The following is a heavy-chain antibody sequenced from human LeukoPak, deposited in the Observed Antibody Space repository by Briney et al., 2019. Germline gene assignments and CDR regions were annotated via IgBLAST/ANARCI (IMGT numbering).Heavy chain of an antibody. CDR1: GGSISCYY. D-gene: IGHD6-13*01. CDR2: IYYSGST. J-gene: IGHJ6*02. V-gene: IGHV4-59*08. CDR3: SAGTVDYYYYYAMDV. Sequence: SETLSLTCTVSGGSISCYYWSWIRQPPGKGLEWIGYIYYSGSTNYHPPLKSRVTISVDTSKTQFSLNLSSVTAADTAVYYCSAGTVDYYYYYAMDVWGQGTTVTVSS.